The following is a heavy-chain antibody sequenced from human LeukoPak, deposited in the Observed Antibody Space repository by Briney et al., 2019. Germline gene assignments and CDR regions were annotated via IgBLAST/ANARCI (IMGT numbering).Heavy chain of an antibody. CDR1: GGSVSSGSYF. CDR3: ARGYRSSWYQVDY. CDR2: IYYNGNT. D-gene: IGHD6-13*01. J-gene: IGHJ4*02. Sequence: SETLSLTCTVSGGSVSSGSYFWSWIRQPPGKGLEWIGFIYYNGNTNSSPSLKSRVTISVDTSKSRFSLKLTSVTAADTAVYYCARGYRSSWYQVDYWGQGTLVTVSS. V-gene: IGHV4-61*01.